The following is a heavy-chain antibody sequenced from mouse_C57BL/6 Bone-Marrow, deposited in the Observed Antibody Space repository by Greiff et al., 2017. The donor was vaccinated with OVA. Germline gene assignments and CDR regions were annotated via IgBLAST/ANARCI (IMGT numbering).Heavy chain of an antibody. V-gene: IGHV5-2*01. J-gene: IGHJ3*01. CDR1: EYEFPSHD. CDR2: INSDGGST. D-gene: IGHD2-5*01. CDR3: ARNYSNYEGVAWFAY. Sequence: EVQRVESGGGLVQPGESLKLSCESNEYEFPSHDMSWVRKTPEKRLELVAAINSDGGSTYYPDTMERRFIISRDNTKKTLYLQMSSLRSEDTALYYCARNYSNYEGVAWFAYWGQGTLVTVSA.